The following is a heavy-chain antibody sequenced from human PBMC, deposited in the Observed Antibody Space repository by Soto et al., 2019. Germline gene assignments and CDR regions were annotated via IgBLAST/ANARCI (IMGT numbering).Heavy chain of an antibody. CDR1: GGSISSGGYY. CDR3: ARDVGRFLEWSP. J-gene: IGHJ4*02. Sequence: SETLSLTCTVSGGSISSGGYYWSWIRQHPGKGLEWIGYIYYSGSTYYNPSLKSRVTISVDTSKNQFSLKLSSVTAADTAVYYCARDVGRFLEWSPWSQGTLVTVSS. CDR2: IYYSGST. D-gene: IGHD3-3*01. V-gene: IGHV4-31*03.